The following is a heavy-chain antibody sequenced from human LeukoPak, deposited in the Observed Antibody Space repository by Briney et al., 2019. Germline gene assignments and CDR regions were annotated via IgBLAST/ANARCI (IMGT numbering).Heavy chain of an antibody. Sequence: PSETLSLTCTVSGGSINDYYWSWIRQPPGKGLEWIGYIYFSGSTNCNPSLKSRVTMSIDTSKRYFSLRLTSVAASDTAIYYCARTDVQVWLWGQGTLVTVSS. CDR2: IYFSGST. V-gene: IGHV4-59*01. CDR3: ARTDVQVWL. CDR1: GGSINDYY. D-gene: IGHD5-12*01. J-gene: IGHJ4*02.